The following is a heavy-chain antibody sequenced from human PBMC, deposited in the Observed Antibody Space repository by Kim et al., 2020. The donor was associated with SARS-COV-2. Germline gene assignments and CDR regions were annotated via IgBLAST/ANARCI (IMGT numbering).Heavy chain of an antibody. V-gene: IGHV3-30-3*01. Sequence: GGSLRLSCAASGFTFSSYAMHWVRQAPGKGLEWVAVISYDGSNKYYADSVKGRFTISRDNSKNTLYLQMNSLRAEDTAVYYCARPYSGSYFGYFDYWGQ. CDR2: ISYDGSNK. CDR3: ARPYSGSYFGYFDY. J-gene: IGHJ4*02. CDR1: GFTFSSYA. D-gene: IGHD1-26*01.